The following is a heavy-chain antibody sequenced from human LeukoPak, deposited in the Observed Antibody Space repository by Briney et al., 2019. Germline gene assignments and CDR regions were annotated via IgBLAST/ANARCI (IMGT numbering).Heavy chain of an antibody. J-gene: IGHJ5*02. V-gene: IGHV1-69*05. CDR3: AHVWSGDERVFDP. CDR2: IIPIFGTA. Sequence: GAPVKVSCKASGGTFSSYAISWVRQAPGQGLEWMGGIIPIFGTANYAQKFQGRVTITTDESTSTAYLELSSLRSEDTAVYYCAHVWSGDERVFDPWGQGTLVTVSS. CDR1: GGTFSSYA. D-gene: IGHD3-3*02.